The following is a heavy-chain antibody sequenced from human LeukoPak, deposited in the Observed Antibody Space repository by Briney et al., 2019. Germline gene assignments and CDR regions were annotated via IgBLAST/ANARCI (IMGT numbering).Heavy chain of an antibody. J-gene: IGHJ4*02. CDR1: GFTFNDYA. Sequence: AGSLRLSCAGSGFTFNDYALHWDRQAPGKGLEWVAFVAYDGSSVYYRESLKDRFTISRDNSKNTLYLQMNSLRAEDTAVYYCARDQGRWFGELYPCLDYWGQGTLVTVSS. CDR3: ARDQGRWFGELYPCLDY. V-gene: IGHV3-30*04. CDR2: VAYDGSSV. D-gene: IGHD3-10*01.